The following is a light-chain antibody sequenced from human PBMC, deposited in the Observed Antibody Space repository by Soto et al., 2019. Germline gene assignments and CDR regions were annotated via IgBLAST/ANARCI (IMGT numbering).Light chain of an antibody. J-gene: IGKJ1*01. CDR1: QSVSSN. CDR2: GAS. V-gene: IGKV3-15*01. CDR3: QQYNNWPKA. Sequence: EIVMTQSPATLSVSPGERATLSCRASQSVSSNLAWYQQKPGQAPSLLIYGASTRATGIPARFSGSGSGTEFTLTIRSLQSEDFAVYYCQQYNNWPKAFGQGTKVEIK.